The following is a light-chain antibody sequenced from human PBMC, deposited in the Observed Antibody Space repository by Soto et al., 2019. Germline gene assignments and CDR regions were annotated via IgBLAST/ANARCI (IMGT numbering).Light chain of an antibody. CDR2: AAS. Sequence: IQLTQSPSSLSASVGDRVTITCRASQGISSYLAWYQQKPGKAPKLLIYAASTLQSGVPSRFSGNGSGTDFTLTISSLQPEDFATYYCQQLNSYPLLFTFGPGTKVDIK. J-gene: IGKJ3*01. CDR3: QQLNSYPLLFT. CDR1: QGISSY. V-gene: IGKV1-9*01.